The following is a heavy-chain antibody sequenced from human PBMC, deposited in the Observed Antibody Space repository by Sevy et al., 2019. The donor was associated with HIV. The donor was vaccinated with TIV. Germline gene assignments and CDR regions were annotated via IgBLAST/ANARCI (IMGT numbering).Heavy chain of an antibody. CDR3: AREGPRIAVAGVFYYYYGMDV. J-gene: IGHJ6*02. D-gene: IGHD6-19*01. Sequence: GGSLRLSCAASGFTFSSYWMSWVRQAPGKGLEWVANIKQDGSEKYYVDSVKGRFTISRDNAKNSLYLQMNSLRAEETAVYYCAREGPRIAVAGVFYYYYGMDVWGQGTTVTVSS. V-gene: IGHV3-7*01. CDR2: IKQDGSEK. CDR1: GFTFSSYW.